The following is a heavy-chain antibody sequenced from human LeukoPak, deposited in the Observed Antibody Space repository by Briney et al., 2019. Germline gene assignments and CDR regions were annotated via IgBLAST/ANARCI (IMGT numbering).Heavy chain of an antibody. CDR3: ARGNEVDWNDAATYYYYYMDV. D-gene: IGHD1-1*01. Sequence: ASVKVSCKASGYTFTSYYMHWVRQAPGQGLEWMGIINPSGGSTSYAQKFQGRVTMTRDMSTSTVYMELSSLRSEDTAVYYCARGNEVDWNDAATYYYYYMDVWGKGTTVTVSS. CDR2: INPSGGST. CDR1: GYTFTSYY. J-gene: IGHJ6*03. V-gene: IGHV1-46*01.